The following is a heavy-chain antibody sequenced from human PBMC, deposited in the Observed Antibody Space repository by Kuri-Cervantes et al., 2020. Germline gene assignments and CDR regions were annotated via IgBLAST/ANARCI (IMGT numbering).Heavy chain of an antibody. CDR1: GFTFSSYG. D-gene: IGHD3-16*01. Sequence: GESLKISCAASGFTFSSYGMHWVRQAPGKGLEWVAVIWYDGSNKYYADSVKGRFTISRDNSKNTPYLQMNSLRAEDTAVYYCSRDPLGGDYFDYWGQGTLVTVSS. V-gene: IGHV3-33*01. CDR2: IWYDGSNK. J-gene: IGHJ4*02. CDR3: SRDPLGGDYFDY.